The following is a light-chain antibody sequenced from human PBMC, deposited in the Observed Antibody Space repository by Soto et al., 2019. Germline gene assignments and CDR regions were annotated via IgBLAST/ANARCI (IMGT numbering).Light chain of an antibody. CDR3: SSYTSDSSYV. V-gene: IGLV2-14*01. CDR1: SSDIGAYDY. Sequence: QSALTQPASLSGSPGQSITISCTGTSSDIGAYDYVSWFQQHPGKAPKLMIYAVSNRPSGVSNRFSASKSGNTASLFISGLQAEDEADYYCSSYTSDSSYVFGSGTKVTVL. CDR2: AVS. J-gene: IGLJ1*01.